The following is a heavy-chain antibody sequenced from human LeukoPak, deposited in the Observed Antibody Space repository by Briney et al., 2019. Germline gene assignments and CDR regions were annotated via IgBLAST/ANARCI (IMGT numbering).Heavy chain of an antibody. CDR2: IKQDGSEK. J-gene: IGHJ1*01. CDR3: ARTFYYDGSGYSPQYSQY. Sequence: GGSLRLSCVASGFTFSRYWMSWVRQAPGKGLEWVANIKQDGSEKYYVDSVMGRFTISRGNAKNSLYLQMNSLRAEDTAMYYCARTFYYDGSGYSPQYSQYWGQGTLVTVSS. D-gene: IGHD3-22*01. V-gene: IGHV3-7*01. CDR1: GFTFSRYW.